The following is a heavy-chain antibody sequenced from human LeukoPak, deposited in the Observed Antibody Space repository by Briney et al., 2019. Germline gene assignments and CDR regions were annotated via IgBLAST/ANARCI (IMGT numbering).Heavy chain of an antibody. CDR1: GFTFDDYT. Sequence: GGSLRLSCAASGFTFDDYTMHWARQAPGKGLEWVSLISWDGGSTYYADSVKGRFTISRDNSKNSLYLQMNSLRTEDTALYYCAKGQYCSSTSCYAPDYYYYYMDVWGKGTTVTVSS. D-gene: IGHD2-2*01. CDR2: ISWDGGST. J-gene: IGHJ6*03. CDR3: AKGQYCSSTSCYAPDYYYYYMDV. V-gene: IGHV3-43*01.